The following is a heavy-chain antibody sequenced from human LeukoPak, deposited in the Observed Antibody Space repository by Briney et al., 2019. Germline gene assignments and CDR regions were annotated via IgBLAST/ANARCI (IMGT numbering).Heavy chain of an antibody. D-gene: IGHD2-2*01. CDR3: ARGRGCSSTGCYPDY. CDR1: GFTFSGYS. J-gene: IGHJ4*02. V-gene: IGHV3-21*01. CDR2: ISSSSSDI. Sequence: GGSLRLSCAASGFTFSGYSMNWVRQAPGKGLEWVSSISSSSSDIYYAGSVKGRFTISRDNAKNSLFLQMNSLRAEDTPVYYCARGRGCSSTGCYPDYWGQGTLVTVSS.